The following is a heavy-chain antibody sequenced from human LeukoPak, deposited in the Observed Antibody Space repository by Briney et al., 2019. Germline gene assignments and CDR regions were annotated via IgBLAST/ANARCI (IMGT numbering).Heavy chain of an antibody. J-gene: IGHJ5*02. V-gene: IGHV3-53*01. CDR2: LYTGGST. CDR3: ARDIWYGSGTYLLRES. CDR1: GITVSSHF. D-gene: IGHD3-10*01. Sequence: GGSLRLSCAGSGITVSSHFMSWVRQALGKGLEWVSVLYTGGSTYYTDAVRGRFTISRDNSKNTLYLQMDILRAEDTAVYYCARDIWYGSGTYLLRESWGQGTLVTVSS.